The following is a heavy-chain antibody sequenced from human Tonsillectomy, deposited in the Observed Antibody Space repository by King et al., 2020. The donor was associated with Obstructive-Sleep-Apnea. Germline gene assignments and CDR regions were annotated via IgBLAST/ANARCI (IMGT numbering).Heavy chain of an antibody. V-gene: IGHV1-2*02. Sequence: QLVQSGAEVKKPGASVKVSCKASGYTFTGYYMHWVRQAPGQGLEWMGWINPHSGGTHSAQKFQGRVTMTRDTSITTAYMELSRLRSDDSAVYYCAGAGTYYYGSGSLSAFDIWGQGTMVAVSS. CDR2: INPHSGGT. J-gene: IGHJ3*02. D-gene: IGHD3-10*01. CDR1: GYTFTGYY. CDR3: AGAGTYYYGSGSLSAFDI.